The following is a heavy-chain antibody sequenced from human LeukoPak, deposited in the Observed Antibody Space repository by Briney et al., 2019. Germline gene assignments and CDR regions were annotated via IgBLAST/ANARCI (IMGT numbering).Heavy chain of an antibody. CDR2: FDPEDGET. D-gene: IGHD1-14*01. CDR3: ATARSGEGFDY. Sequence: ASVKVSCKLSRYTLTQLSMHSVRQAPGKGLKWLGGFDPEDGETIYAQKFQGRVTMTEDTSTDTAYMELSSLRSEDTAVYYCATARSGEGFDYWGQGTLVTVSS. V-gene: IGHV1-24*01. J-gene: IGHJ4*02. CDR1: RYTLTQLS.